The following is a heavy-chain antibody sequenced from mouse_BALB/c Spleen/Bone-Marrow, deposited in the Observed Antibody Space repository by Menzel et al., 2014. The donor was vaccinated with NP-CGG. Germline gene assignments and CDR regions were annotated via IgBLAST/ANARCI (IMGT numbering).Heavy chain of an antibody. D-gene: IGHD2-1*01. J-gene: IGHJ2*01. V-gene: IGHV14-3*02. CDR2: IDPANGNT. CDR1: GFNIKDTY. Sequence: GHVKQSGAELVKPGASVKLSCTASGFNIKDTYMHWVKQRPEQGLEWIGRIDPANGNTKFDPKFQGKATITADTSSNTAYLQLSSLTSEDTAVYYCARGNYSFDYWGQGTTLT. CDR3: ARGNYSFDY.